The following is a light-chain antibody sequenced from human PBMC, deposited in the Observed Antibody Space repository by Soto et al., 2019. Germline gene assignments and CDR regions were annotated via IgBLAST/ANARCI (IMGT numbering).Light chain of an antibody. V-gene: IGKV3-11*01. J-gene: IGKJ5*01. CDR3: QQRSNWPPEIT. Sequence: EIVLTQSPATLSLSPGERATLSCRASQNIDTYLDWYQQKPGQAPRLLIYDVFNRATGIPARFSGSGSGTDFTLTISSLEPEDFAVYYCQQRSNWPPEITFGQGTRLEIK. CDR1: QNIDTY. CDR2: DVF.